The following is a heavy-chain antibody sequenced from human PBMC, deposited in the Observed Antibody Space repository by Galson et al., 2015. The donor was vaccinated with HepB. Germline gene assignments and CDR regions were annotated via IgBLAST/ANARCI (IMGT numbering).Heavy chain of an antibody. D-gene: IGHD6-19*01. Sequence: SLRLSCAASGFTFSSYSMNWVRQAPGKGLEWVSSISSSSSYIYYADSVKGRFTISRDNAKNSLYLQMNSLRAEDTAVYYCATPFAVAGYEFDYWGQGTLVTVSS. CDR3: ATPFAVAGYEFDY. CDR2: ISSSSSYI. CDR1: GFTFSSYS. J-gene: IGHJ4*02. V-gene: IGHV3-21*01.